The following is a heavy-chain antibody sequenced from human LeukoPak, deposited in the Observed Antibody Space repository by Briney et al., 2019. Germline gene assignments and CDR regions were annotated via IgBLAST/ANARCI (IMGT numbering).Heavy chain of an antibody. CDR1: GFTFSNYG. D-gene: IGHD1-1*01. Sequence: TGGSLRLSCAASGFTFSNYGLSWVRQAPGKWLEWVSGITGSGGSTYYADSVKGRFTISRDNSKNTLYLQMNSLRAEDTAVYYCAGGERALDAFDIWGQGTMVTVSS. CDR3: AGGERALDAFDI. J-gene: IGHJ3*02. V-gene: IGHV3-23*01. CDR2: ITGSGGST.